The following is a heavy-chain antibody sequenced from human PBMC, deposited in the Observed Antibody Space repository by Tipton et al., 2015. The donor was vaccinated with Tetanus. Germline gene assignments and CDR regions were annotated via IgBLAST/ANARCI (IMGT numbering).Heavy chain of an antibody. CDR2: ISEDGTM. CDR1: GFNLNNYA. CDR3: ARGMAEASNCGGDCYSDY. V-gene: IGHV3-30*09. J-gene: IGHJ4*02. D-gene: IGHD2-21*02. Sequence: SLRLSCAASGFNLNNYAMSWVRQAPGKGLDWVALISEDGTMFYADSVKGRFAISRDNSKNTLYLQMISLRAEDTAVYSCARGMAEASNCGGDCYSDYWGQGTLVTVSS.